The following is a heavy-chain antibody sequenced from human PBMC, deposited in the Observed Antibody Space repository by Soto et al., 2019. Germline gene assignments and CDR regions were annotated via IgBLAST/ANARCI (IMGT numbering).Heavy chain of an antibody. J-gene: IGHJ4*02. CDR1: GFTFDDYG. D-gene: IGHD3-9*01. CDR2: INWNGGST. Sequence: EVQLVESGGGVVRPGGSLKLSCAASGFTFDDYGMSWVRQAPGKGLEWVSGINWNGGSTGYADSVKGRFTISRDNAKNSLYLQMNSLRAEDTALYHCARGTFYDIPEYFDYWGQGTLVTVSS. CDR3: ARGTFYDIPEYFDY. V-gene: IGHV3-20*01.